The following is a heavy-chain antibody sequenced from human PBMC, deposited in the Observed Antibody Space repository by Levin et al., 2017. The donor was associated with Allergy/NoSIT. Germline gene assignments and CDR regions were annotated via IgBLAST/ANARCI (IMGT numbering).Heavy chain of an antibody. CDR2: IYSGGST. CDR1: GFTVSSNY. D-gene: IGHD1-26*01. J-gene: IGHJ4*02. Sequence: GGSLRLSCAASGFTVSSNYMSWVRQAPGKGLEWVSVIYSGGSTYYADSVKGRFTISRDNSKNTLYLQMNSLRAEDTAVYYCARDPLYSGSYNWGQGTLVTVSS. CDR3: ARDPLYSGSYN. V-gene: IGHV3-66*01.